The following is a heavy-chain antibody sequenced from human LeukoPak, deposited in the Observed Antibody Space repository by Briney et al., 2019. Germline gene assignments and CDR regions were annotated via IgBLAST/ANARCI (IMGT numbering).Heavy chain of an antibody. D-gene: IGHD3-16*01. J-gene: IGHJ4*02. Sequence: ASVKVSCKASGYKFTHDYMHWARQAPGQGLEFMGWINPDSGFTNYAQKFKGRVTMTRDTSISTAYLEVRSLTSDDTAVYYCAPTAEAYTSWWKVWGQGTLVTVSS. CDR1: GYKFTHDY. CDR3: APTAEAYTSWWKV. V-gene: IGHV1-2*02. CDR2: INPDSGFT.